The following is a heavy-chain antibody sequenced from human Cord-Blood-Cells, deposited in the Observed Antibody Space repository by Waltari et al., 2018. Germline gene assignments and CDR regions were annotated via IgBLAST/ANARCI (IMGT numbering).Heavy chain of an antibody. CDR3: ARDWFSGHEDY. Sequence: QVQLVESGGGVVQPGRSLRLSCAASGFTFSSYSLTWVRQAPGKGLEWVAVISYDGSNKYYADSVKGRFTISRDNSKNTLYLQMNSLRAEDTAVYYCARDWFSGHEDYWGQGTLVTVSS. CDR1: GFTFSSYS. CDR2: ISYDGSNK. D-gene: IGHD5-12*01. V-gene: IGHV3-30-3*01. J-gene: IGHJ4*02.